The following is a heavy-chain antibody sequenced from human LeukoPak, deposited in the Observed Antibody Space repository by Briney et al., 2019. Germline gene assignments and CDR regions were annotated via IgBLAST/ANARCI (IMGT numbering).Heavy chain of an antibody. J-gene: IGHJ4*02. D-gene: IGHD3-22*01. V-gene: IGHV3-66*02. CDR1: GFTVSSSY. Sequence: PGGSLRLSCAASGFTVSSSYMSSVRQAPGKGLEWVSVIYSGGSTYYADSVKGRFTISRDNSKNTLYPQMNSLRAEDTAVYYCATEGQYYDSSGYPTWTFDSWGQGTLVTVSS. CDR3: ATEGQYYDSSGYPTWTFDS. CDR2: IYSGGST.